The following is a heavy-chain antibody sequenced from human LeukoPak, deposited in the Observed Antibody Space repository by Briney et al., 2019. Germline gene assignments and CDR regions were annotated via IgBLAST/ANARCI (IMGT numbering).Heavy chain of an antibody. J-gene: IGHJ5*02. CDR3: ARDVRYASGWSTPES. CDR2: IYSSGSA. D-gene: IGHD6-19*01. V-gene: IGHV4-4*07. Sequence: PSETLSLTCTVSGRYIINHYWSWIRQSAGEGLVGFGRIYSSGSANYSPSLKCRVSMSIDTSNNHFSLNLTSVTVADTALYFCARDVRYASGWSTPESWGQGTLVTVSS. CDR1: GRYIINHY.